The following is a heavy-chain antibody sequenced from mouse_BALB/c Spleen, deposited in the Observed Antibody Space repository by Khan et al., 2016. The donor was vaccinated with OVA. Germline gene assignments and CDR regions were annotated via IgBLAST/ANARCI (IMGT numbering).Heavy chain of an antibody. CDR2: IDPPDGNT. Sequence: VQLKQSEAELVKSGATVKLSCTASGLNIKATYMHWLKQWPEQGLEWLGRIDPPDGNTNYDPKRHGKASRTADTSSNTAYLQLSSLTSEDTAFYDCATMARKWGQGTTLTVSS. V-gene: IGHV14-3*02. J-gene: IGHJ2*01. CDR1: GLNIKATY. CDR3: ATMARK.